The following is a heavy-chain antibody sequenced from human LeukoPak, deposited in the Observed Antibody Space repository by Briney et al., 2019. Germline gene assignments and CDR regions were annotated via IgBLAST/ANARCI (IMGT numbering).Heavy chain of an antibody. CDR3: AKRGESCSSTNCLKYYFDY. Sequence: GGSLRLSCAASGFTFSSFAMSWVRQAPGKGMEWVSAIGGGGVDTYYADSVKGRFTISRDNSKNTLYLQMNSLRAEDTAVYYCAKRGESCSSTNCLKYYFDYWGQGTLVTVSS. CDR1: GFTFSSFA. D-gene: IGHD2-2*01. CDR2: IGGGGVDT. V-gene: IGHV3-23*01. J-gene: IGHJ4*02.